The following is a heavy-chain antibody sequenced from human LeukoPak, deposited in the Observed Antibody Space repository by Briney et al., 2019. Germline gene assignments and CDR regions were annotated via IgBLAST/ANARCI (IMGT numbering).Heavy chain of an antibody. Sequence: GGSLILSCAASGFTVSSNYMNWVRQAPGKRLEWVSSISSSSSYIYYADSVKGRFTISRDNAKNSLYLQMNSLRAEDTAVYYCARDRGYYGSGDNWFDPWGQGTLVTVSS. V-gene: IGHV3-21*01. D-gene: IGHD3-10*01. CDR2: ISSSSSYI. CDR1: GFTVSSNY. CDR3: ARDRGYYGSGDNWFDP. J-gene: IGHJ5*02.